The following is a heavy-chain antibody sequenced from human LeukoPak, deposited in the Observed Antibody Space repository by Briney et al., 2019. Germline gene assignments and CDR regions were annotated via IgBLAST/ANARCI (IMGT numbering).Heavy chain of an antibody. CDR2: IYPGDSDT. CDR3: ARGGSSWFRGDAFDI. J-gene: IGHJ3*02. Sequence: GESLKISCKGSVYSFTSYWIGWVRQMPGKGLEWMGIIYPGDSDTRYSPSFQGQVTISADKSISTAYLQWSSLKASDTAMYYCARGGSSWFRGDAFDIWGQGTMVTVSS. D-gene: IGHD6-13*01. CDR1: VYSFTSYW. V-gene: IGHV5-51*01.